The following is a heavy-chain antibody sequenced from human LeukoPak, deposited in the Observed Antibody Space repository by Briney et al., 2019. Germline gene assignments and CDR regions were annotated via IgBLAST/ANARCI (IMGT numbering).Heavy chain of an antibody. Sequence: ASVKVSCKASGYTFTGYYMHWVRQAPGQGLEWMGWINPNSGGTNYAQKFQGRVTMTRDTSISTAYMELSRLRSDDTAVYYCARDLLVVVTMVRGVIDYWGQGTLVTVSS. CDR2: INPNSGGT. J-gene: IGHJ4*02. V-gene: IGHV1-2*02. D-gene: IGHD3-10*01. CDR3: ARDLLVVVTMVRGVIDY. CDR1: GYTFTGYY.